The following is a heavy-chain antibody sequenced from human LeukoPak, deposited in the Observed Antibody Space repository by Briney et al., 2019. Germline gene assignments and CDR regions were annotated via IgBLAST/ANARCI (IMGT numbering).Heavy chain of an antibody. J-gene: IGHJ4*02. CDR1: GVSISSGDYY. CDR3: ARDRSRYSSTWGFDY. V-gene: IGHV4-31*03. Sequence: PSETLSLTCTVSGVSISSGDYYWSWVRQHPGKGLEWIGYISYTGSTYYNPSLKSRVTISADTSENQFSLKLSSVTAADTAVYYCARDRSRYSSTWGFDYWGQGTLVTVSS. CDR2: ISYTGST. D-gene: IGHD6-13*01.